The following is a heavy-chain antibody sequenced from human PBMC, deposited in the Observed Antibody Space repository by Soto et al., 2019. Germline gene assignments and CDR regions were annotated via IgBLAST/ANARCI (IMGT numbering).Heavy chain of an antibody. V-gene: IGHV1-69*01. CDR2: IIPIFGTA. CDR1: GGTFSSYA. CDR3: ASARLGQWLVPVYYSGMDV. J-gene: IGHJ6*02. Sequence: QVQLVQSGAEVKKPGSSVKVSCKASGGTFSSYAISWVRQAPGQGLEWMGGIIPIFGTANYAQKFKGRGTITEDESTSTAYMELSSLRSEDTAVYCCASARLGQWLVPVYYSGMDVWGQGTTVTVSS. D-gene: IGHD6-19*01.